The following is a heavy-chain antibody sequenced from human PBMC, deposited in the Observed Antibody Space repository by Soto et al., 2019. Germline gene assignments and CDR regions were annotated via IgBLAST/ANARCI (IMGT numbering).Heavy chain of an antibody. D-gene: IGHD3-3*01. CDR3: ARDPRDYDGWSGYYYYYYMDV. J-gene: IGHJ6*03. Sequence: GGSLRLSCAASGFTFSNFAMHWVRQAPGKGLEWVALISNDGRNKYYADTVKGRFLISRDNSKNTLYLQMNNLRSDDTAVYYCARDPRDYDGWSGYYYYYYMDVWGKGITVTVS. V-gene: IGHV3-30*04. CDR1: GFTFSNFA. CDR2: ISNDGRNK.